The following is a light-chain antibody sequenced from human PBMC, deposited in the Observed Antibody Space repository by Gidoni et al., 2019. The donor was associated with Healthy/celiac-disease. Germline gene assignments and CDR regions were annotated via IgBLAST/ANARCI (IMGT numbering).Light chain of an antibody. CDR3: QQYNSYSQGT. V-gene: IGKV1-5*01. CDR2: DAS. Sequence: DIQMTQSPSTLSASVGAIVTITCRASPSISSWLPWYQQKPGKAPKLLIYDASSLESGVPSRFSGSGSGTEFTLTISSLQPDDFATYYCQQYNSYSQGTFGQGTKVEIK. J-gene: IGKJ1*01. CDR1: PSISSW.